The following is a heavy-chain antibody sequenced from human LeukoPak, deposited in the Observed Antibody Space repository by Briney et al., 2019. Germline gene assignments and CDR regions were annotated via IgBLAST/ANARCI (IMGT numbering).Heavy chain of an antibody. D-gene: IGHD4-17*01. CDR1: GYTFTVYY. CDR3: ARGLEVTTVDY. Sequence: ASVTVSCKASGYTFTVYYMHWGRQAPGQGLEWLGWINPNTGGTNYSQKFQGRVTMTRDTSISTAYMELSRLRSDDTAVYYCARGLEVTTVDYWGQGTLVTVSS. V-gene: IGHV1-2*02. CDR2: INPNTGGT. J-gene: IGHJ4*02.